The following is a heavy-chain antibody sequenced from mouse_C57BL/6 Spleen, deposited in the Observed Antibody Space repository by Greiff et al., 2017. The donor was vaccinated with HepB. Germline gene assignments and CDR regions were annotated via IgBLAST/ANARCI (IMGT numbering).Heavy chain of an antibody. CDR1: GFTFTDYY. CDR2: IRNKANGYTT. Sequence: EVQVVESGGGLVQPGGSLSLSCAASGFTFTDYYMSWVRQPPGKALEWLGFIRNKANGYTTEYSASVKGRFTISRDNSQSILYLQMNALRAEDSATYYCARYYYGSRGYFDYWGQGTTRTVSS. J-gene: IGHJ2*01. CDR3: ARYYYGSRGYFDY. V-gene: IGHV7-3*01. D-gene: IGHD1-1*01.